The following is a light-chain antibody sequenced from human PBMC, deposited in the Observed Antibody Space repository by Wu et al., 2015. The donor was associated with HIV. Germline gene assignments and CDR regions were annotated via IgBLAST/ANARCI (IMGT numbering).Light chain of an antibody. Sequence: EIVLTQSPATLSLSPGDRATLSCRASQSVNNYLAWYQQKPGQAPRLLIYDASNRATDIPVRFSGSGSGTDFTLTISSLEPEDFAIYYCQQRNSWPLTFGQGTRLEIK. CDR1: QSVNNY. J-gene: IGKJ5*01. CDR3: QQRNSWPLT. CDR2: DAS. V-gene: IGKV3-11*01.